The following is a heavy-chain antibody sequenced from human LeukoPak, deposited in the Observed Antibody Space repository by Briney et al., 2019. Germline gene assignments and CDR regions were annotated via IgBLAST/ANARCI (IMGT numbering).Heavy chain of an antibody. V-gene: IGHV3-30-3*01. Sequence: PGRSLRLSCAASGFTFSSYAMHWVRQAPGKGLEWVAVISYDGSNKYYADSVKGRFTISRDNSKNTLYLQMNSLRAEDTAVYYCARAGDSSGYSADYFDYWGQGTLVTVSS. J-gene: IGHJ4*02. CDR3: ARAGDSSGYSADYFDY. CDR2: ISYDGSNK. D-gene: IGHD3-22*01. CDR1: GFTFSSYA.